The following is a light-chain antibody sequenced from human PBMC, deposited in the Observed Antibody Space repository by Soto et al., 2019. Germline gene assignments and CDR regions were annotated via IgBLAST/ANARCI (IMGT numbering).Light chain of an antibody. Sequence: AIQMTQSPSSLSASVGYRVTITCRASQGIRNELGWYQQKPAKAPKLLIYAASSLQSGVPSRFSGSGTGTDFTLTISSLQPEDFATYYCLQDYNYPPTFGGGTKVEIK. CDR1: QGIRNE. CDR3: LQDYNYPPT. J-gene: IGKJ4*01. V-gene: IGKV1-6*01. CDR2: AAS.